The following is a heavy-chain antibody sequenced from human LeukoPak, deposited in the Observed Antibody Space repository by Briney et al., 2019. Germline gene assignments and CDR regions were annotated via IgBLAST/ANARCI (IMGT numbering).Heavy chain of an antibody. J-gene: IGHJ4*02. V-gene: IGHV1-69*13. CDR1: GYTFTTYG. CDR2: VIPIFGTA. Sequence: SVKVSCKASGYTFTTYGITWVRQAPGQGLEWMGGVIPIFGTANYAQKFQGRVTITADESTSTAYMELSSLRSEDTAVYYCAREAYGDYETFDYWGQGTLVTVSS. CDR3: AREAYGDYETFDY. D-gene: IGHD4-17*01.